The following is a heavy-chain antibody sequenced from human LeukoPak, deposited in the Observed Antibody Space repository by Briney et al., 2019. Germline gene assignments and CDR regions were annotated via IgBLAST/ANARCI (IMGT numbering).Heavy chain of an antibody. CDR3: ARELRLLDWLYWFDP. V-gene: IGHV3-48*03. D-gene: IGHD3-3*01. CDR2: ISNSGTVT. Sequence: GGSLRLSCAASGFTFSSYGMNWVRQAPGKGLEWISYISNSGTVTYYADSVKGRFTISRDNAKNSLHLQMNSLRAEDTAVYYCARELRLLDWLYWFDPWGQGTLVTVSS. CDR1: GFTFSSYG. J-gene: IGHJ5*02.